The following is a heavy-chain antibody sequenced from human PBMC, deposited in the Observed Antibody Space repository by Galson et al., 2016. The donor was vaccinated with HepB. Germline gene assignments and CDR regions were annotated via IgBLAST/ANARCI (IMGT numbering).Heavy chain of an antibody. V-gene: IGHV1-18*01. CDR1: GYSFTNYD. J-gene: IGHJ5*02. D-gene: IGHD6-13*01. CDR2: ISTYSGHT. Sequence: QSGAEVKKPGESLRISCKASGYSFTNYDITWVRQAPGQGLEWVGWISTYSGHTKSPQNLQGRVTMTSDTSTSTAYMELRSLNSDDTAVYYCARDSREQQVVETFRWFDPWGQGTQVIVSS. CDR3: ARDSREQQVVETFRWFDP.